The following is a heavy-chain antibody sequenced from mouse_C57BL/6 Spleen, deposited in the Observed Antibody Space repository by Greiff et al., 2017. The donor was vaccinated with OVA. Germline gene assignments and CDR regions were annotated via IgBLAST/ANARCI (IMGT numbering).Heavy chain of an antibody. J-gene: IGHJ4*01. CDR3: ARNSAMDY. V-gene: IGHV1-50*01. CDR1: GYTFTSYW. CDR2: IDPSDSYT. Sequence: QVQLKQPGAELVKPGASVKLSCKASGYTFTSYWMQWVKQRPGQGLEWIGEIDPSDSYTNYNQKFKGKATLTVDTSSSTAYMQLSSLTSEDSAVYDCARNSAMDYWGQGTSVTVSS.